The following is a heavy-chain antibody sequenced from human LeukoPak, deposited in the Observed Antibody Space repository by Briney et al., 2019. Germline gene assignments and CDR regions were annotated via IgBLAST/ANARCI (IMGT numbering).Heavy chain of an antibody. CDR2: ISSSGSTI. J-gene: IGHJ4*02. CDR3: AGAVEMDTIIDY. V-gene: IGHV3-48*03. D-gene: IGHD5-24*01. CDR1: GFTFSSYE. Sequence: SGGSLRLSCAASGFTFSSYEMNWVRQAPGKGLEWVSYISSSGSTIYYADSVKGRFTISRDNAKNSLYLQMNSLRAEDTAVYYCAGAVEMDTIIDYWGQGTLVTVSS.